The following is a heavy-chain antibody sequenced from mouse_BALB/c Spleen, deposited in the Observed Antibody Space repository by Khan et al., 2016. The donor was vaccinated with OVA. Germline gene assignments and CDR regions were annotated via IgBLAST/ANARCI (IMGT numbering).Heavy chain of an antibody. V-gene: IGHV5-17*02. CDR2: ISFGSATI. D-gene: IGHD2-4*01. CDR3: TRSLITTWYFDV. J-gene: IGHJ1*01. Sequence: VELVESGGGLVQPGGSRKLSCAASGFTFSGFGMHWVRQAPEKGLEWVAYISFGSATIYYADTVKGRFTISRDNPKNTLFLQMTSLRSEDTAIYYCTRSLITTWYFDVWGAGTTVTVSS. CDR1: GFTFSGFG.